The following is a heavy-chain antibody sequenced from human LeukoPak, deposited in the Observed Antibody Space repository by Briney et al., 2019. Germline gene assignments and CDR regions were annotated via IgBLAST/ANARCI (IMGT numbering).Heavy chain of an antibody. CDR1: GGSISSSNW. V-gene: IGHV4-4*02. Sequence: SETLSLTCSLSGGSISSSNWWSWVRQPPEKGLEWIGEIYHSGSTNYNPSLKSRVTISIDKSKNQFSLKLTSVTAADTAVYYCAKNSPLSASDIWGQGTMVTVSS. J-gene: IGHJ3*02. CDR2: IYHSGST. D-gene: IGHD2/OR15-2a*01. CDR3: AKNSPLSASDI.